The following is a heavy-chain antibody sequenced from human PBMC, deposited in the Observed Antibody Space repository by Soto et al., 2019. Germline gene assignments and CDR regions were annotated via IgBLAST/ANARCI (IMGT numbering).Heavy chain of an antibody. D-gene: IGHD3-10*01. CDR1: GGSFSGYY. J-gene: IGHJ4*02. Sequence: PSETLSLTCAVYGGSFSGYYWSWIRQPPGKGLEWIGEINHSGSTNYNPSLKSRVTISVDTSKNQFSLKLSSVTAADTAVYYCGRGGWFGELYGDYFDYWGQGTLVTVSS. V-gene: IGHV4-34*01. CDR3: GRGGWFGELYGDYFDY. CDR2: INHSGST.